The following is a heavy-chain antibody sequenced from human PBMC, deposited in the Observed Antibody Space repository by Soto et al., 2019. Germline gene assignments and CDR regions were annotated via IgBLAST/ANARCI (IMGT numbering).Heavy chain of an antibody. V-gene: IGHV3-30*18. CDR3: AKHWGPSGSYFSY. J-gene: IGHJ4*02. CDR1: GFTFSSYG. CDR2: ISYDGSNK. Sequence: GGSLRLSCAASGFTFSSYGMHWVRQAPGKGLEWVAVISYDGSNKYYADSVKGRFTISRDNSKNTLYLQMNSLRAEDTAVYYCAKHWGPSGSYFSYWGQGTLVTV. D-gene: IGHD1-26*01.